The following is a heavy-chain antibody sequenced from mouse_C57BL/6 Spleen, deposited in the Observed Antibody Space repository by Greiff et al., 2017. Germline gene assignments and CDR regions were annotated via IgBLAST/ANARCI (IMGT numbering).Heavy chain of an antibody. CDR1: GYTFTSYW. CDR3: ARGGDYPFWFDY. V-gene: IGHV1-59*01. CDR2: IDPSDSYT. Sequence: QVQLQQPGAELVRPGTSVKLSCKASGYTFTSYWMHWVKQRPGQGLEWIGVIDPSDSYTNYNQKFKGKATLTVDTSSSTAYMQLSSLTSEDSAVYYCARGGDYPFWFDYWGQGTLVTVSA. D-gene: IGHD2-4*01. J-gene: IGHJ3*01.